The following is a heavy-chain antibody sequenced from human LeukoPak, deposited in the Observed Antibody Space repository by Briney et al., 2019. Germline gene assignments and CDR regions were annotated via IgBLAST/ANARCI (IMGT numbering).Heavy chain of an antibody. CDR2: ISSSGSTI. J-gene: IGHJ6*02. D-gene: IGHD5-18*01. CDR3: ARAPWIQLWLNGRVDYYYGMDV. Sequence: GGSLRLSCAASGFTFSSYEMNWVRQAPGKGLEWVSYISSSGSTIYYADSVKGRFTISRDNGKNSLYLQMNSLRAEDTAVYYCARAPWIQLWLNGRVDYYYGMDVWGQETTVTVSS. CDR1: GFTFSSYE. V-gene: IGHV3-48*03.